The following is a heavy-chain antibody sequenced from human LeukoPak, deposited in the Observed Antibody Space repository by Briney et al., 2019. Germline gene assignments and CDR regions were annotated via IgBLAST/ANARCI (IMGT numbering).Heavy chain of an antibody. CDR2: FDPEDGET. V-gene: IGHV1-24*01. CDR3: ATPRHYYYGMDV. J-gene: IGHJ6*02. CDR1: GYTLTELS. Sequence: ASVKVSCKVSGYTLTELSMHWVRQAPGKGLEWMGGFDPEDGETIYAQKFQGGVTMTEDTSTDTAYMELSSLRSEDTAVYYCATPRHYYYGMDVWGQGTTVTVSS.